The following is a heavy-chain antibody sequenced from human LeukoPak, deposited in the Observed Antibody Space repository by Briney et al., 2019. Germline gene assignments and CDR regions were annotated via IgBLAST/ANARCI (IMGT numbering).Heavy chain of an antibody. CDR3: AKAGYYDSSGFPRAAFDI. CDR2: ISYDGSNK. CDR1: GFTFSSHG. D-gene: IGHD3-22*01. V-gene: IGHV3-30*18. J-gene: IGHJ3*02. Sequence: PGGSLRLSCAASGFTFSSHGMHWVRQAPGKGLEWVAVISYDGSNKYYADSVKGRFTISRDNSKNTLYLQMNSLRAEDTAVYYCAKAGYYDSSGFPRAAFDIWGQGTMVTVSS.